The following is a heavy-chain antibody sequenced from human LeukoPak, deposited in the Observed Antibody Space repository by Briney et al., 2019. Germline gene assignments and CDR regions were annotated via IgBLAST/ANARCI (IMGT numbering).Heavy chain of an antibody. CDR2: IYYSGST. D-gene: IGHD3-22*01. CDR3: ASLGSSSGYPDLDY. Sequence: SETLSLTCTVSGGSISSYYWSWIRQPPGKGLEWIGSIYYSGSTYYNPSLKSRVTISVDTSKNQFSLKLSSVTAADTAVYYCASLGSSSGYPDLDYWGQGTLVTVSS. V-gene: IGHV4-39*01. CDR1: GGSISSYY. J-gene: IGHJ4*02.